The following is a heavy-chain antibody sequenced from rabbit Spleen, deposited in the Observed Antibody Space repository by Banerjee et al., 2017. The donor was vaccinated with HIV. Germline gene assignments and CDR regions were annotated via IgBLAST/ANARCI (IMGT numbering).Heavy chain of an antibody. Sequence: QSLVESGGGLVQPEGSLTLTCKASGFSFTYGYVMCWVRQAPGKGLEWIGCINSSSGSTVYATWAKGRFTIYRASWTAVTLQMTSLTVADTATYFCARDLTGVIGWNFKLWGPGTLVTVS. CDR1: GFSFTYGYV. J-gene: IGHJ4*01. D-gene: IGHD1-1*01. V-gene: IGHV1S40*01. CDR3: ARDLTGVIGWNFKL. CDR2: INSSSGST.